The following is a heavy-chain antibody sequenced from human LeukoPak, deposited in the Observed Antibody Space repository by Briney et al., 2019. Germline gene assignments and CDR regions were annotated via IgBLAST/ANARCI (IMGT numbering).Heavy chain of an antibody. CDR3: AREIVLRYFDWLPGSPKKYYFDY. D-gene: IGHD3-9*01. CDR2: IYYSGST. V-gene: IGHV4-30-4*01. Sequence: PSETLSLTCTVSGGSISSGDYYWRWIRQPPGKGLEWIGYIYYSGSTYYNPSLKSRVTIPVDTSKNQFSLMLSSVTAADTAVYYCAREIVLRYFDWLPGSPKKYYFDYWGQGTLVTVSS. CDR1: GGSISSGDYY. J-gene: IGHJ4*02.